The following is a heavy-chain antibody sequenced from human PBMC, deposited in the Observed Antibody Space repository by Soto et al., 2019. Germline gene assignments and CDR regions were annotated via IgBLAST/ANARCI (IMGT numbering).Heavy chain of an antibody. J-gene: IGHJ5*02. D-gene: IGHD1-1*01. CDR2: IYATGTT. CDR3: VKDGTKTLRDWFDP. CDR1: GASISGFY. V-gene: IGHV4-4*07. Sequence: QVQLQESGPGLVKPSETLSLTCTVSGASISGFYWSWIRKAAGKGREWIGRIYATGTTDYNPSLRTRVMSSVNTSKKQSSMKLRSVTAADRAVYYCVKDGTKTLRDWFDPWGQGISVTVSS.